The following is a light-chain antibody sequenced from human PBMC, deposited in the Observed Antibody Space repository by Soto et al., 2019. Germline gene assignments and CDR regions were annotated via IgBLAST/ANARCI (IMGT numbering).Light chain of an antibody. Sequence: EIVMTQSPDTLSVSPGERATLSCRASQSVSSNLAWYQHKPGQAPRLLIYGASTRATGIPASFSGSGSGTEFTLTISSLQSEDFAVFHCQQYNNWPYTFGQGTKLEIK. J-gene: IGKJ2*01. CDR2: GAS. V-gene: IGKV3-15*01. CDR3: QQYNNWPYT. CDR1: QSVSSN.